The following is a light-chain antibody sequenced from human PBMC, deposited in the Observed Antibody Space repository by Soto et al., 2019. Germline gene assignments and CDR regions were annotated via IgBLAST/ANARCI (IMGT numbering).Light chain of an antibody. Sequence: QSALTQPASVSGSPGQSITISCTGTSSDVGSYNLVSWYQQHPGKAPKLMIYEGSKRPSGVSNRFSGSKSGNTASLTISGLHDEDEADYYCCSYAGSSTSVVFGGGTKLTVL. CDR1: SSDVGSYNL. CDR2: EGS. CDR3: CSYAGSSTSVV. J-gene: IGLJ2*01. V-gene: IGLV2-23*01.